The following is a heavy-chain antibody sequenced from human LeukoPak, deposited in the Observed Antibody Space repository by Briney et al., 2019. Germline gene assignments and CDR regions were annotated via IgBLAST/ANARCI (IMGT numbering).Heavy chain of an antibody. CDR3: ARVQGGQQLVIGLDY. D-gene: IGHD6-13*01. V-gene: IGHV4-59*01. CDR1: GGSISSYY. J-gene: IGHJ4*02. CDR2: IYYSGST. Sequence: SETLSLTCTVSGGSISSYYWSWIRQPPGKGLEWIGYIYYSGSTNYNPSLKSRVTISVDTSKNQFSLKLSSVTAADTAVYYCARVQGGQQLVIGLDYWGQGTLVTVSS.